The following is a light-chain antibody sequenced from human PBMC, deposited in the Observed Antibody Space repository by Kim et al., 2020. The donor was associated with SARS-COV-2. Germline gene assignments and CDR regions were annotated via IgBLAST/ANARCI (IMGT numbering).Light chain of an antibody. CDR3: LQDYSYPVT. J-gene: IGKJ5*01. CDR1: QSIRNE. CDR2: AAS. Sequence: ASVGDRVTITCRASQSIRNELGWYQQKPGKAPKLLIYAASTLQSGVPSRFSGSGSGTDFTLTISSLQPEDFATYYCLQDYSYPVTFGQGTRLEIK. V-gene: IGKV1-6*01.